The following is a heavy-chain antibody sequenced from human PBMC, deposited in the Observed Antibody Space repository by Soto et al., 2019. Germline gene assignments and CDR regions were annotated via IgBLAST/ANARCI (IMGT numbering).Heavy chain of an antibody. CDR1: GGSFSNNY. J-gene: IGHJ6*02. Sequence: SETLSLTCAVYGGSFSNNYWSWIRQPPGKGLEWIGEIIHSGSTNYNPSLKSRVTISIDKSKSQFSLKLSSVTAADTAVYFCARGFRVVPTPIRAHYYYDGLDVWGQGTMVTVSS. CDR2: IIHSGST. CDR3: ARGFRVVPTPIRAHYYYDGLDV. D-gene: IGHD2-2*02. V-gene: IGHV4-34*01.